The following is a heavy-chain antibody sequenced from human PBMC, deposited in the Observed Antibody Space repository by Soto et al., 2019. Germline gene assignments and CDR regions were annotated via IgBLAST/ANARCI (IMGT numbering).Heavy chain of an antibody. D-gene: IGHD5-12*01. CDR2: IYYIGST. CDR1: GGSISRYY. J-gene: IGHJ4*02. Sequence: PSETLSLTCTVSGGSISRYYWSWIRQPPGKGLEWIGYIYYIGSTNYNPSLKSRVTISVDTSKSQFSLKLSSVTAADTAVYYCARTRAYSGYGITIFDYWGQGTLVTVSS. CDR3: ARTRAYSGYGITIFDY. V-gene: IGHV4-59*01.